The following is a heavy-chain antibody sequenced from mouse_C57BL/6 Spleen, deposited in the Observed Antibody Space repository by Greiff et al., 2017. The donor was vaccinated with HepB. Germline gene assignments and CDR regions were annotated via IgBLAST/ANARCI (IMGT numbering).Heavy chain of an antibody. CDR2: ISSGGDYI. Sequence: DVHLVESGEGLVKPGGSLKLSCAASGFTFSSYAMSWVRQTPEKRLEWVAYISSGGDYIYYADTVKGRFTISRDNARNTLYLQMSSLKSEDTAMYYCTRGGRGPGYFDYWGQGTTLTVSS. CDR1: GFTFSSYA. J-gene: IGHJ2*01. V-gene: IGHV5-9-1*02. CDR3: TRGGRGPGYFDY.